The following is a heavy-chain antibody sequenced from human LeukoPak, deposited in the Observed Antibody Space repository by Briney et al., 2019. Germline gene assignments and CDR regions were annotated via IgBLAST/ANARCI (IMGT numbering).Heavy chain of an antibody. Sequence: GGSLRLSCAASGFTFSSYWMSWVRQAPGKGLEWVANIKQDGSEKYYVDSVKGRFTISRDNAKNSLYLQMNSLRVEDTAVYYCARGIQPPKYYGSGSDTFDIWGQGTMVTVSS. V-gene: IGHV3-7*03. CDR1: GFTFSSYW. CDR3: ARGIQPPKYYGSGSDTFDI. CDR2: IKQDGSEK. J-gene: IGHJ3*02. D-gene: IGHD3-10*01.